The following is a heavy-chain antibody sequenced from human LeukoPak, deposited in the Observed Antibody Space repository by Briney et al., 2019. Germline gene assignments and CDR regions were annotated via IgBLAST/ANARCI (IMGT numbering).Heavy chain of an antibody. CDR3: ARGSRSSSSQWFDP. Sequence: PVKGSCKASGGTFSSYAISCVRQAPGQGLEWMGRIIPIFGIANYAQKFQGRVTITADKSTSTAYMELSSLRSEDTAVYYCARGSRSSSSQWFDPWGQGTLVTVSS. CDR1: GGTFSSYA. CDR2: IIPIFGIA. V-gene: IGHV1-69*04. D-gene: IGHD6-6*01. J-gene: IGHJ5*02.